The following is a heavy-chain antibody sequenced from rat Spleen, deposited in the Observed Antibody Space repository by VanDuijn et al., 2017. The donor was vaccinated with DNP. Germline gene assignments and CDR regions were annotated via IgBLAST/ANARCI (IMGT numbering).Heavy chain of an antibody. CDR1: GYSIASSHR. J-gene: IGHJ2*01. Sequence: EVQLQESGPGLVKSSQSLSLTCSVSGYSIASSHRWNWIREFPGNKLEWMGYINSAGSTNYNPPLKSQISITRDTSKNQFFLQLNSVTTEDTATYYCARPGSPYYFDYWGQGVMATVSS. CDR3: ARPGSPYYFDY. D-gene: IGHD5-1*01. V-gene: IGHV3-3*01. CDR2: INSAGST.